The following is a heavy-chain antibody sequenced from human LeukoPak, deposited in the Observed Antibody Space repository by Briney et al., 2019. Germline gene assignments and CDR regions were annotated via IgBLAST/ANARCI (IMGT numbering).Heavy chain of an antibody. Sequence: SETLSLTCTFSGGSISSSSYYWGWIRQPPGKGLEWIGSIYYSGSTYYNPSLKSRVTISVDTSENQFSLKLSSVTAADTAVYYCARQLGYSSGFGDWGQGTLVTVSS. CDR2: IYYSGST. CDR1: GGSISSSSYY. D-gene: IGHD6-19*01. CDR3: ARQLGYSSGFGD. V-gene: IGHV4-39*01. J-gene: IGHJ4*02.